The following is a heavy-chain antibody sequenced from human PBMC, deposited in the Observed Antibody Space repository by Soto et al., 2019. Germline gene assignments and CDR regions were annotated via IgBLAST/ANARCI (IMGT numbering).Heavy chain of an antibody. Sequence: SETLSLNCNVSGGSMSVYYWTWVRQPPGKGLEWIGHISYSGTSTYNPSLKSRVTMSVDTSKNQLSLRLSSVTAADTAVYYCTRGDGYHPVWGQGTLVTVSS. CDR3: TRGDGYHPV. CDR2: ISYSGTS. CDR1: GGSMSVYY. J-gene: IGHJ4*02. V-gene: IGHV4-59*01. D-gene: IGHD5-12*01.